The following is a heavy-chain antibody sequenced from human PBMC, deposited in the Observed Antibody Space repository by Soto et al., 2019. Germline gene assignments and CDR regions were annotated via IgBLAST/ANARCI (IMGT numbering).Heavy chain of an antibody. Sequence: QVQLVESGGGVVQPGRSLRLSCAASGFTFSSYGMHWVRQAPGKGLEWVAVIWYDGSNKYYADSVKGRFTISRDNSKNTLYLKMNSLRAEDTAVYYCARGNLGYCSGGSCYPPAGAGWYFDYWGQGTLVTVSS. J-gene: IGHJ4*02. D-gene: IGHD2-15*01. CDR2: IWYDGSNK. V-gene: IGHV3-33*01. CDR3: ARGNLGYCSGGSCYPPAGAGWYFDY. CDR1: GFTFSSYG.